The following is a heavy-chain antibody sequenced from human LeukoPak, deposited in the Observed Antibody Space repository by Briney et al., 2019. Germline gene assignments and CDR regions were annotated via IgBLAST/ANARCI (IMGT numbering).Heavy chain of an antibody. CDR3: ATNVLRYFDWHYAFDI. Sequence: GGSLRLSCAASGFTFSSHGMSWVRQAPGKGLEWVSCISGRGDISYYADSVKGRFTISRDNSKNTLYLQMNSLRAEDTAVYYCATNVLRYFDWHYAFDIWGQGTMVTVSS. CDR2: ISGRGDIS. J-gene: IGHJ3*02. CDR1: GFTFSSHG. D-gene: IGHD3-9*01. V-gene: IGHV3-23*01.